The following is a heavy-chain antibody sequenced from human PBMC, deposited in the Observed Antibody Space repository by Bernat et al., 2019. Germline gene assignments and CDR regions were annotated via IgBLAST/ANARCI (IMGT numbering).Heavy chain of an antibody. D-gene: IGHD2-8*01. CDR1: GFTFRSYG. CDR3: AKDSPVLTI. J-gene: IGHJ3*02. Sequence: EVQLVESGGGLVQPGGSLRLSCAASGFTFRSYGMSWVRQTPGRGLEWVSAISDTVSSTYYADSVKGRFTISRDNSKNTLFLQMNSLRAKDTAVYYCAKDSPVLTIWGQGTMVTVSS. V-gene: IGHV3-23*04. CDR2: ISDTVSST.